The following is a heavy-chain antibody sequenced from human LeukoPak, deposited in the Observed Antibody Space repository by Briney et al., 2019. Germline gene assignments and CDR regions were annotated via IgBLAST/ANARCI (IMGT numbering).Heavy chain of an antibody. CDR2: IYNDGSST. CDR3: ARDGSSWAYWLDP. Sequence: GGSLRLSCAASGFTFSSYWMHWVRQAPGKGLVWVSRIYNDGSSTSYADSVKGRFTISRDNAKNTLYLQMNSLRVEDTAVYYCARDGSSWAYWLDPWGQGTLVTVSS. J-gene: IGHJ5*02. D-gene: IGHD6-13*01. V-gene: IGHV3-74*01. CDR1: GFTFSSYW.